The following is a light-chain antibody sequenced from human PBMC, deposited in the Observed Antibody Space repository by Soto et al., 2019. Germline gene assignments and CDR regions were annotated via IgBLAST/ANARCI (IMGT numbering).Light chain of an antibody. CDR2: DAS. CDR3: QQYNSYSGT. CDR1: QSISTW. V-gene: IGKV1-5*01. Sequence: DIHMTQSPSTLSASVGDRVTITCRASQSISTWLAWYQQKPGQAPKLLIYDASSLQSGVPSRFSGSGFGTEFTLTIRSLQPDDFATYYCQQYNSYSGTFGQGTKVEVK. J-gene: IGKJ1*01.